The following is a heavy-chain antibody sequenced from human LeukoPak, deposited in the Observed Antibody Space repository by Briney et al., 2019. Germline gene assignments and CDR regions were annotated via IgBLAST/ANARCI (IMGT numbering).Heavy chain of an antibody. CDR2: IYPGDSDT. CDR1: GYSFTSYW. Sequence: PGESLKISCKGSGYSFTSYWIGWVRQMPGKGLEWMGLIYPGDSDTRHSPSFQGQVTISADKSISTAFLQWSSLRASDTATYYCARRLVGATYFDYWGQGTLVTVSS. CDR3: ARRLVGATYFDY. J-gene: IGHJ4*02. D-gene: IGHD1-26*01. V-gene: IGHV5-51*01.